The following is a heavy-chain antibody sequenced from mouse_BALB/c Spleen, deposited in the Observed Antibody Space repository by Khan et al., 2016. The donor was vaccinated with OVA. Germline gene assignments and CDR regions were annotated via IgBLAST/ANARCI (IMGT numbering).Heavy chain of an antibody. CDR2: ISYSGST. Sequence: EVQLQESGPGLVKPSQSLSLTCTVTGYSITSDYAWNWIRQFPGNKLEWMGYISYSGSTSYNPSLKSRISLTRDTSKNQFFLQLNSVTTEDTATYCCARDYGSSYYYFDYWGQGTTLTVSS. J-gene: IGHJ2*01. D-gene: IGHD1-1*01. V-gene: IGHV3-2*02. CDR3: ARDYGSSYYYFDY. CDR1: GYSITSDYA.